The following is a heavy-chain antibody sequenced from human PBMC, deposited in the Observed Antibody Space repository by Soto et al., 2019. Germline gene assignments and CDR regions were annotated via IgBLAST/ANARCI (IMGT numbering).Heavy chain of an antibody. D-gene: IGHD5-12*01. CDR1: GFTFSSYW. Sequence: EVQLVESGGGLVQPGGSLRLSCAASGFTFSSYWLSWVRQARGEGMEWVANIKQDGSGKYYVDSGKGRFTISRDNAKNSLYLQMNSLRAEDTAVYYCARDGLRGYSGYGTNLYYFDYWGQGTLVTVSS. J-gene: IGHJ4*02. CDR3: ARDGLRGYSGYGTNLYYFDY. V-gene: IGHV3-7*05. CDR2: IKQDGSGK.